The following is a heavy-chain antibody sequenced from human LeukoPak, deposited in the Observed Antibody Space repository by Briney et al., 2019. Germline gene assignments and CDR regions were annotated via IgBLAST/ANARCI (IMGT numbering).Heavy chain of an antibody. V-gene: IGHV3-7*04. D-gene: IGHD3-16*01. CDR2: INQEGTEK. CDR1: RLSISLYW. Sequence: GGSLRLSCAASRLSISLYWMRGVRQVPGKGLEGVANINQEGTEKNYVDSVKGRFTISRDNAKNSVYLQMNSLRDEDTAVYYCARDPEGDDYDMDVWGQGTTVTVSS. J-gene: IGHJ6*02. CDR3: ARDPEGDDYDMDV.